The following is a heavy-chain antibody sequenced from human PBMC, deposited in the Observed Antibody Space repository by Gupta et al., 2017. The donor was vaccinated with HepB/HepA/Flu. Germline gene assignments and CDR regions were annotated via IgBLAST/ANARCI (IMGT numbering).Heavy chain of an antibody. J-gene: IGHJ4*02. D-gene: IGHD4-11*01. CDR3: ARGGTTPFDS. V-gene: IGHV6-1*01. CDR2: TYYRSKWYN. Sequence: QVQLQPSGPGLLKPSPTLPLTCAISGDTASSTTASWHWIRQSPSRGLEWLGRTYYRSKWYNDYEASVKSRITINPDTSKNQFSLQVNSVTPEDTAVYFCARGGTTPFDSWGQGTLVIVSS. CDR1: GDTASSTTAS.